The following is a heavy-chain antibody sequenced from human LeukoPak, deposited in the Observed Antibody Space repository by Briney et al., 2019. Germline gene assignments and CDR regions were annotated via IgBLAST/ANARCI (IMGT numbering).Heavy chain of an antibody. CDR1: GGSFSGYY. J-gene: IGHJ4*02. CDR2: INHSGST. D-gene: IGHD3-3*01. V-gene: IGHV4-34*01. Sequence: PSETLSLTCAVYGGSFSGYYWSWIRQPPGKGLEWIGEINHSGSTNYNPSLKSRVTISVDTSKNQFSLKLSSVTAADTAVYYCARDLPYYDFWSGPYFDYWGQGTLVTVSS. CDR3: ARDLPYYDFWSGPYFDY.